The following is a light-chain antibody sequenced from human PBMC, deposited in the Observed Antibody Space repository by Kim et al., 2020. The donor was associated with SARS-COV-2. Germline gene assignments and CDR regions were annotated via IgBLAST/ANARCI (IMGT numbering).Light chain of an antibody. V-gene: IGLV3-1*01. CDR2: QDN. J-gene: IGLJ3*02. CDR1: KLGDRY. Sequence: MSPGQTASSPRSGDKLGDRYACWYQQKPGQSPVLLIYQDNKRPSVIPERFTGSNSGNTATLTISGTQAMDEADYYCQAWDSSTVVFGGGTQLTVL. CDR3: QAWDSSTVV.